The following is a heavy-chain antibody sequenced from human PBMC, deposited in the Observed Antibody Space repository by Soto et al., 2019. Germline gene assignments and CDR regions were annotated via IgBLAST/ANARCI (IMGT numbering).Heavy chain of an antibody. J-gene: IGHJ3*02. CDR3: ARLASSGWPNDAFDI. Sequence: GESLKISCKGSGYSFTSYWIGWVRQMPGKGLEWMGIIYPGDSDTRYSPSFQGQVTISADKSISTAYLQWSSLKASDTAMYYCARLASSGWPNDAFDIWGQGTMVTVSS. CDR2: IYPGDSDT. CDR1: GYSFTSYW. V-gene: IGHV5-51*01. D-gene: IGHD6-19*01.